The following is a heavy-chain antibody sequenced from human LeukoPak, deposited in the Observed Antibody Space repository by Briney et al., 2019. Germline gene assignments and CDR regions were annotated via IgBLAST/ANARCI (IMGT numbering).Heavy chain of an antibody. Sequence: GRSLRLSCAASGFTFSSYGMHWVRQAPGKGLEWVAVIWYDGSNKYYADSVKGRFTISRDNSKNTLYLQMNSLRAEDTAVYYCARDQDSSGYYPYYYYGMDVWGQGTTVTVSS. J-gene: IGHJ6*02. V-gene: IGHV3-33*01. D-gene: IGHD3-22*01. CDR2: IWYDGSNK. CDR1: GFTFSSYG. CDR3: ARDQDSSGYYPYYYYGMDV.